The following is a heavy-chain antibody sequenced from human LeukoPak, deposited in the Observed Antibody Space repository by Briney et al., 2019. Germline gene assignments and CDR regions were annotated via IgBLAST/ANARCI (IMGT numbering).Heavy chain of an antibody. J-gene: IGHJ5*02. D-gene: IGHD4-17*01. CDR3: ARGPPFSTVTRP. CDR2: MNPNSGNT. Sequence: GASVKVSCKASGYTFTSYGISWVRQATGQGLEWMGWMNPNSGNTGYAQKFQGRVTMTRNTSISTAYMELSSLRSEDTAVYYCARGPPFSTVTRPWGQGTLVTVSS. V-gene: IGHV1-8*02. CDR1: GYTFTSYG.